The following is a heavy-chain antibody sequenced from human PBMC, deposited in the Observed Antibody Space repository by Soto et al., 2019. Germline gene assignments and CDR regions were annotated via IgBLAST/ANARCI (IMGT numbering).Heavy chain of an antibody. J-gene: IGHJ4*02. CDR2: IYGTGRST. CDR3: AKDFTPDSRWDIDY. V-gene: IGHV3-23*01. Sequence: EVQLLESGGGLVQPAGSLRLSCAASGFTFSIYTMSWFRQAPGKGREWVSSIYGTGRSTFYSASVKGRFTISSDNSGYTVYLQMSSLRAEDKAIYYCAKDFTPDSRWDIDYWGQGSLVTVSS. CDR1: GFTFSIYT. D-gene: IGHD1-26*01.